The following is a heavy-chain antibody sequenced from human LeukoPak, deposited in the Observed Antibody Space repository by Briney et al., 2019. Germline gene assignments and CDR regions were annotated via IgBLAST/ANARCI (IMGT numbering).Heavy chain of an antibody. V-gene: IGHV6-1*01. CDR3: ASGGHSSSPDRGYYMDV. Sequence: SQTLSLTCAISGDSVSSYSAAWNWIRQSPSRGLEWLGRTYYRSRWYKDYVVSVKSRITLNPDTSKNHFSLQLNSVTPEDTAVYYCASGGHSSSPDRGYYMDVWGKGTTVTVSS. D-gene: IGHD6-6*01. J-gene: IGHJ6*03. CDR2: TYYRSRWYK. CDR1: GDSVSSYSAA.